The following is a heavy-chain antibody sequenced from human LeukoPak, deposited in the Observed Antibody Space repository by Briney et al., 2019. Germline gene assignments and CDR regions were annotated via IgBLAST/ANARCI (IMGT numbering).Heavy chain of an antibody. D-gene: IGHD5-12*01. Sequence: PSETLSLTCAVYGGSFSGYYWSWIRQPPGKGLEWIGEINHSGSTNYNPSLKSRVTISVDTSKNQFSLKLSSVTAADTAVYYCARLGGWGYFDYWGQGTLVTVSS. V-gene: IGHV4-34*01. J-gene: IGHJ4*02. CDR2: INHSGST. CDR1: GGSFSGYY. CDR3: ARLGGWGYFDY.